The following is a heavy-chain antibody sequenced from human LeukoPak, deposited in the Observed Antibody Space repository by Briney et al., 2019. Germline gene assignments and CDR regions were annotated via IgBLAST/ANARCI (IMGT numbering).Heavy chain of an antibody. CDR3: ARSSGIFQH. CDR1: GFTFSSYE. CDR2: ISSSGSTI. D-gene: IGHD6-19*01. J-gene: IGHJ1*01. Sequence: GESLRLSCAASGFTFSSYEMNWVRQAPGEGLELVSYISSSGSTIYYADSVNGRFTISRDNAKNSLYLQMNSLRAEDTAVYYCARSSGIFQHWGQGTLVTVSS. V-gene: IGHV3-48*03.